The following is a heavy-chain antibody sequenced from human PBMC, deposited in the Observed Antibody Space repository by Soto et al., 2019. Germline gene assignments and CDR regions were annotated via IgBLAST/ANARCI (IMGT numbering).Heavy chain of an antibody. CDR3: AKAPHAGYFYYFDS. CDR1: GFAFGDSA. J-gene: IGHJ4*02. D-gene: IGHD5-12*01. Sequence: GGSLRLSCAGSGFAFGDSAMHWVRQAPGKGLEWVAGISWNSGAKGYADSVKGRFTISRDNAKKSLYLQMNTLRPEDTALYYCAKAPHAGYFYYFDSWGQGTLVTVSS. CDR2: ISWNSGAK. V-gene: IGHV3-9*01.